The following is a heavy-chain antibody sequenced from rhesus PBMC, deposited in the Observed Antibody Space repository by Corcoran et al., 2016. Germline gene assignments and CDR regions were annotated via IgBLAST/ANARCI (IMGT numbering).Heavy chain of an antibody. J-gene: IGHJ4*01. CDR3: ARDRYYESGDYCHDY. D-gene: IGHD3-28*01. CDR2: IYGSGSST. CDR1: GGSISSSS. Sequence: QLQLQESGPGLVKPSETLSVPCAVSGGSISSSSWSWIRQAPGPGLEWIGYIYGSGSSTNYNPSRKSRVTLSVDTSKNQLSLKLSSVTTADTAVYYCARDRYYESGDYCHDYWGQGVLVTVSS. V-gene: IGHV4-169*02.